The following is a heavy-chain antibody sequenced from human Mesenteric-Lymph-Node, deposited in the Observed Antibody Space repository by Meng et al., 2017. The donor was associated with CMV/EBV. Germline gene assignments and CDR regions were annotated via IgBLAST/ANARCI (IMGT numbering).Heavy chain of an antibody. CDR2: IYYSGST. Sequence: GGSVSSGSYYWSWIRQPPGKGLEWIGYIYYSGSTNYNPSLKSRVTISVDTSKNQFSLKLSSVTAADTAVYYCARENRLQSNYYFDYWGQGTLVTVSS. V-gene: IGHV4-61*01. CDR3: ARENRLQSNYYFDY. J-gene: IGHJ4*02. D-gene: IGHD5-24*01. CDR1: GGSVSSGSYY.